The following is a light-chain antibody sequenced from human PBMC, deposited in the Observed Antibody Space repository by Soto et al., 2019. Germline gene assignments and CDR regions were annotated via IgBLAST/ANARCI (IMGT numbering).Light chain of an antibody. CDR3: PQYYSYPWT. CDR1: QGISSY. V-gene: IGKV1-8*01. J-gene: IGKJ1*01. CDR2: AAS. Sequence: AIRMTQSPSSFSASTGDRVTITCRASQGISSYLAWYQQKPGKAPKLLIYAASTLQSGVPSRFSGSGSGTDFTLTISSRQSEDFATYYCPQYYSYPWTFGQGTKVEIK.